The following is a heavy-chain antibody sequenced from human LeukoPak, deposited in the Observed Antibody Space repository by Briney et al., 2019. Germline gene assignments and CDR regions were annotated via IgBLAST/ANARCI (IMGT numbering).Heavy chain of an antibody. CDR3: ARLSPPGYSFGSFDY. D-gene: IGHD5-18*01. V-gene: IGHV4-39*01. Sequence: SETLSLTCTVSGGSISSSSYYWGWIRQPPGKGLKWIGSIYYSGGTYYNPSLKSRVTISVDTSKNQSSLKLSSVTAADTAVYFCARLSPPGYSFGSFDYWGQGTLVTVSS. CDR2: IYYSGGT. J-gene: IGHJ4*02. CDR1: GGSISSSSYY.